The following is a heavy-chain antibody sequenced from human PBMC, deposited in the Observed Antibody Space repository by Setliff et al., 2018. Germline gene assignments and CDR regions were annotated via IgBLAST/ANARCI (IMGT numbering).Heavy chain of an antibody. CDR3: ARLVRYCTRTSCQRTPGTEY. D-gene: IGHD2-2*01. CDR1: GYTFSSYG. J-gene: IGHJ4*02. CDR2: ISAHSGDT. Sequence: ASVKVSCKTSGYTFSSYGITWVRQAPGQGLEWLGWISAHSGDTDYAQKFQGRVTMTTDTSTSTAYMEVKSLTSDDTAVYYCARLVRYCTRTSCQRTPGTEYWGQGTLVTVSS. V-gene: IGHV1-18*01.